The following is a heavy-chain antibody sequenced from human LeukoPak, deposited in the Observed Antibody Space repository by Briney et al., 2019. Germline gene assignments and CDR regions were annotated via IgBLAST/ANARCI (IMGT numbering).Heavy chain of an antibody. D-gene: IGHD6-13*01. CDR3: ARVAAAAGIRWFDP. J-gene: IGHJ5*02. V-gene: IGHV3-30-3*01. CDR2: ISYDGSNK. CDR1: GFTFSSYA. Sequence: GGSLRLSCAASGFTFSSYAMSWVRQAPGKGLEWVAVISYDGSNKYYADSVKGRFTISRDNSKNTLYLQMNSLRAEDTAVYYCARVAAAAGIRWFDPWGQGTLVTVSS.